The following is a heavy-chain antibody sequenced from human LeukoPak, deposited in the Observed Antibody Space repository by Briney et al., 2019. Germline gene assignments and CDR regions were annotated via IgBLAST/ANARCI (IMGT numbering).Heavy chain of an antibody. CDR3: ARDSDWILFDY. D-gene: IGHD2-2*03. CDR2: VNREGTTT. V-gene: IGHV3-74*03. CDR1: GFTFNTYW. Sequence: GGSLRLSCAASGFTFNTYWMHWVRPAPGKGLVWVARVNREGTTTAYADSVKGRFIISRDNSKNTLYLQMNNLRAEDTAVYYCARDSDWILFDYWGQGTPVTVSS. J-gene: IGHJ4*02.